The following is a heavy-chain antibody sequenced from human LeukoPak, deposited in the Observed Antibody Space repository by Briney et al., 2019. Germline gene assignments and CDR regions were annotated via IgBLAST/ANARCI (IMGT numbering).Heavy chain of an antibody. CDR3: ARRESGSSGRYYFDY. CDR1: GFTFSTSW. Sequence: GGSLRLSCATSGFTFSTSWMHWVRQAPGEGLVWVSRISSDGTTTTYADSVKGRFTISRDNSKNTLYLQMNSLTAEDTAMYYCARRESGSSGRYYFDYWGQGTLVTVSS. V-gene: IGHV3-74*01. CDR2: ISSDGTTT. J-gene: IGHJ4*02. D-gene: IGHD3-10*01.